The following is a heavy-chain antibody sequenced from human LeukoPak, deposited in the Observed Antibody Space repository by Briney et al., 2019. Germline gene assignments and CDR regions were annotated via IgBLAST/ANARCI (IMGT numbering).Heavy chain of an antibody. CDR3: ARADSNIAARRIGFDY. J-gene: IGHJ4*02. V-gene: IGHV3-21*01. CDR2: ISSSSSYI. Sequence: GGSLRLSCAASGFTFSSYWMSWVRHAPGKGLEWVSSISSSSSYIYYADSVKGRFTISRDNAKNSLYLQMNSLRAGDTALYYCARADSNIAARRIGFDYWGQGTLVTVSS. CDR1: GFTFSSYW. D-gene: IGHD6-6*01.